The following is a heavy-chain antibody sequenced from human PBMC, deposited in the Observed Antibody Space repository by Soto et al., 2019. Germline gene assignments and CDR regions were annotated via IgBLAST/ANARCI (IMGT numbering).Heavy chain of an antibody. CDR1: GGTFSSYT. CDR2: IIPILGIA. D-gene: IGHD1-20*01. V-gene: IGHV1-69*02. J-gene: IGHJ4*02. CDR3: ARGDNRNDGVNY. Sequence: QVQLVQSGAEVKKPGSSVKVSCKASGGTFSSYTISWVRQAPGQGLEWMGRIIPILGIANYAQKFQGRVTITADKSTSTAYMELSSLRSEDTAVYYCARGDNRNDGVNYWGQGTLVTVSS.